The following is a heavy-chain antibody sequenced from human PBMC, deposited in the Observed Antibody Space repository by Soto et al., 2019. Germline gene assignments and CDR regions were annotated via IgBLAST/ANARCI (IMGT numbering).Heavy chain of an antibody. D-gene: IGHD6-13*01. CDR1: GDSVSSNSAS. V-gene: IGHV6-1*01. J-gene: IGHJ5*02. CDR3: ARDQSYSSSWYLNWFDP. CDR2: TYYRSKWYN. Sequence: SQTLSLTCAISGDSVSSNSASWNSIRQSPSRGLEWVERTYYRSKWYNDYAVSVKSRITINPDTSKNQFSMQLNSVTPEDTAVYYCARDQSYSSSWYLNWFDPWGQGTLVTVSS.